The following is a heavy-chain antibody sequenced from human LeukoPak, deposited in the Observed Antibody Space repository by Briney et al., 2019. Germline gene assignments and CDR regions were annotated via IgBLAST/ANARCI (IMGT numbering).Heavy chain of an antibody. D-gene: IGHD6-13*01. CDR1: GGTLSSYA. CDR3: PRGSPGIAAAGTFDH. CDR2: IIPIFGTA. J-gene: IGHJ4*02. Sequence: ASVKVSCKASGGTLSSYAISWVRQAPGQGLEWMGGIIPIFGTANYAQKFQGRVTITADESTSTPYMELSSLRSEDTAVYYCPRGSPGIAAAGTFDHWAQGTLVPVPS. V-gene: IGHV1-69*13.